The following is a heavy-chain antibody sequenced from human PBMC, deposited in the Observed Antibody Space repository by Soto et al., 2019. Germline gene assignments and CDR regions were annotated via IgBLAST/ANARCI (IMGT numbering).Heavy chain of an antibody. CDR2: IYPGDSDT. V-gene: IGHV5-51*01. D-gene: IGHD6-13*01. J-gene: IGHJ5*02. CDR1: GYSFTSYW. Sequence: PGESLKISCKGSGYSFTSYWIGWVRQMPGKGLEWMGIIYPGDSDTRYSPSFQGQVTISADKSISTAYLQWSSLKASDTAMYYCARSHSSSWYERWFDPWGQGTLVTVS. CDR3: ARSHSSSWYERWFDP.